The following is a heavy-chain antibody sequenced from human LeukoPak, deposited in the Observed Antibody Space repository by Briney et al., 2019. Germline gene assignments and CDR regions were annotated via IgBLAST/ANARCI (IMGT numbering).Heavy chain of an antibody. J-gene: IGHJ4*02. CDR2: ISSSSSYI. CDR1: GFTFSSYS. V-gene: IGHV3-21*01. CDR3: AREFQAPYYFDY. Sequence: GGSLRLSCAASGFTFSSYSMNWVRQAPGKGLEWVSSISSSSSYIYYADSVKVRFTISRDNANNSLYLQMNSLRAEDTAVYYCAREFQAPYYFDYWGQGTLVTVSS.